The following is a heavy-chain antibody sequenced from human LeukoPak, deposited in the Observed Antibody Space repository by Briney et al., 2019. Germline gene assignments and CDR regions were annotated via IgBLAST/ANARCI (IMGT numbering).Heavy chain of an antibody. CDR3: ASRKKGMATAGFDY. V-gene: IGHV5-51*01. CDR1: GYSFTSYW. J-gene: IGHJ4*02. CDR2: IYPGDSDT. D-gene: IGHD5-24*01. Sequence: GESLKVSCKGSGYSFTSYWSGWVRQMPGKGLEWMGIIYPGDSDTRYSPSFQGQVTISAEKSISTAYLQWSSLKASDTALYYCASRKKGMATAGFDYWGQGTLVTVSS.